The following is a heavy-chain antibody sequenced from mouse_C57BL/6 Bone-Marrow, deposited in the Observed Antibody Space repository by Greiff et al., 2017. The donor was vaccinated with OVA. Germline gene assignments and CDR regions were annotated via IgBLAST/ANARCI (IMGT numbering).Heavy chain of an antibody. Sequence: VQLQQSGAELARPGASVKLSCKASGYTFTSYGISWVKQRTGQGLEWIGEIYPRSGNTYYNEKLKGKAQLTADKSASTAYMELRSLTSEDSAVYFCARLVGQDYWGQGTTLTVSS. V-gene: IGHV1-81*01. CDR1: GYTFTSYG. D-gene: IGHD3-3*01. CDR2: IYPRSGNT. J-gene: IGHJ2*01. CDR3: ARLVGQDY.